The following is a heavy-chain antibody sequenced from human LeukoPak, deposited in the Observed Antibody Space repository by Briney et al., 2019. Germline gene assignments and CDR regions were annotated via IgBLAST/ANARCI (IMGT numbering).Heavy chain of an antibody. V-gene: IGHV4-39*01. Sequence: PSETLSLTCTVSGGSISSSSYYWGWIRQPPGKGLEWIGSIYYSGSTYYNPSLKSRVTISVDTSKNQFSLKLSSVTAADTAVYYCARQPDRRQLVLWGQGTPFTVSS. J-gene: IGHJ4*02. CDR3: ARQPDRRQLVL. D-gene: IGHD6-13*01. CDR1: GGSISSSSYY. CDR2: IYYSGST.